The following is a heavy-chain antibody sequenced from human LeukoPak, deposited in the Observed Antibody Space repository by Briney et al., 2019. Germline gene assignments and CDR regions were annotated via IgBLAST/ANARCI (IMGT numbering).Heavy chain of an antibody. J-gene: IGHJ6*02. D-gene: IGHD2-2*01. CDR1: GYTFTDYY. CDR2: INPNSGGT. Sequence: ASVKVSCKASGYTFTDYYIHWVRQAPGQGLEWMGWINPNSGGTDHAQKFQGRVTMTRDTSISTAYMDLSRLRSDDTAVYYCARDVVPSAAEIYYYYGMDVWGQGTTVTVSS. CDR3: ARDVVPSAAEIYYYYGMDV. V-gene: IGHV1-2*02.